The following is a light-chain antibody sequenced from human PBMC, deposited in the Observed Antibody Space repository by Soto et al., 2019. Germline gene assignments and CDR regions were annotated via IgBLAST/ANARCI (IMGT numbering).Light chain of an antibody. V-gene: IGLV2-14*01. CDR2: EVS. CDR3: SSYITGDTYV. Sequence: QSVLTQPASVSGSPGQSITISCTGTSSDVGGYNYVSWYQQHPGKAPKLMIYEVSKRPSGVSNRFSGSKSGNTASLTVSGLQAEDEADYHCSSYITGDTYVFGTGTKLTVL. J-gene: IGLJ1*01. CDR1: SSDVGGYNY.